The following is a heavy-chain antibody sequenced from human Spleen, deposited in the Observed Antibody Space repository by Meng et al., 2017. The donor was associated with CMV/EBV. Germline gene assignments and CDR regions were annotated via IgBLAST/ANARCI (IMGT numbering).Heavy chain of an antibody. CDR1: GFTFSSYA. D-gene: IGHD6-6*01. V-gene: IGHV3-23*01. CDR3: AKGRAIEYSTSSGDY. Sequence: GESLKISCAASGFTFSSYAMSWVRQAPGKGLEWVSAISGSGSSTYYADSVKGRFTISRDNSKNTLYLQMNSLRAEDTAVYFCAKGRAIEYSTSSGDYWGQGTLVTVSS. CDR2: ISGSGSST. J-gene: IGHJ4*02.